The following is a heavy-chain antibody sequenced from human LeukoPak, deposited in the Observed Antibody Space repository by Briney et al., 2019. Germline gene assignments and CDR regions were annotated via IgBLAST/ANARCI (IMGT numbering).Heavy chain of an antibody. CDR1: GLTLSSYA. D-gene: IGHD4-17*01. J-gene: IGHJ4*02. CDR2: TGGSGDNK. V-gene: IGHV3-23*01. Sequence: GGALRLSRAASGLTLSSYAMSSVGQAPGKGVEGVSSTGGSGDNKFYADSVKDLFTISRDNSKNTLFLQMNSLRAEDTAVYYCAKGRGTTVTSAANYWGQGTLVTVSS. CDR3: AKGRGTTVTSAANY.